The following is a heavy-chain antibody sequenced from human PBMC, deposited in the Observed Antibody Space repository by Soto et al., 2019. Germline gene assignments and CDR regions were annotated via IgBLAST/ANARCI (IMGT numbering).Heavy chain of an antibody. Sequence: EVQLVESGGDLVQPGGSLRLSCAASGFSVSDHYIDWFRQAPGKGLEWVGRSRDITKGYTTEYAASVRGRFTVSRDDSKNSAYLQMASLKTEDTAVYYCVRVSRVPYGHYFDFWGQGALVIGSP. J-gene: IGHJ4*02. CDR1: GFSVSDHY. CDR2: SRDITKGYTT. D-gene: IGHD2-8*01. V-gene: IGHV3-72*01. CDR3: VRVSRVPYGHYFDF.